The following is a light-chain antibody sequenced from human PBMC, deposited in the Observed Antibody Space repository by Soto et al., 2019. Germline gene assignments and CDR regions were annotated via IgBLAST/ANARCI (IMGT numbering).Light chain of an antibody. Sequence: EIVMTQSPATLSVSPGERATLSCRASQSVSSNLAWYQQKPGQAPRLLIYGASTRATGIPARFSGSGSGTEFTLTISSLQSEDFAVYYCQHLETFGQGTKVEIQ. J-gene: IGKJ1*01. V-gene: IGKV3-15*01. CDR1: QSVSSN. CDR2: GAS. CDR3: QHLET.